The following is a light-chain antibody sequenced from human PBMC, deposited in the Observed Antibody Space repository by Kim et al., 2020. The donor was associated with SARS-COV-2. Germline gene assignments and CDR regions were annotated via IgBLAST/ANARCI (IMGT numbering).Light chain of an antibody. CDR1: SSDVGGYNR. CDR3: SSYTTSSTLV. CDR2: EVN. V-gene: IGLV2-18*02. Sequence: GQSVTISCTGTSSDVGGYNRVSWYQQPPGTAPTLMIYEVNKRPSGVPDRFSGSKSGNTTSLTISGLQTEDEADYYCSSYTTSSTLVFGGGTKVTVL. J-gene: IGLJ2*01.